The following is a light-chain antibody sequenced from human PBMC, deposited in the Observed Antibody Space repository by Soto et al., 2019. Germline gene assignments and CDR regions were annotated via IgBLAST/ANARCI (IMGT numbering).Light chain of an antibody. CDR1: QSVSSN. CDR3: QQYGSSLIT. J-gene: IGKJ5*01. CDR2: GAS. Sequence: EIVMTQSPATLSVSPGERATLSCRASQSVSSNLAWYQQKPGQAPRLLIYGASNRATGIPDRFSGSGSGTDFTLTISSLQSEDFAVYYCQQYGSSLITFGQGTRLEIK. V-gene: IGKV3D-15*01.